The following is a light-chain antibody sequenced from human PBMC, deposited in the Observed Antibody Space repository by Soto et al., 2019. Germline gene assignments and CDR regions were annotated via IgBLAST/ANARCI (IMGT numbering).Light chain of an antibody. CDR2: GAS. J-gene: IGKJ1*01. CDR3: QQYDNWPWT. CDR1: QSISSSY. V-gene: IGKV3-20*01. Sequence: EIVVTQSPGTLSLSPGERATLSCRASQSISSSYLAWYQQKPGQAPRLLISGASSRATDIPDRFSGSGSGTDFTLTISSLQSEDFAVYYCQQYDNWPWTFGQGTKVDIK.